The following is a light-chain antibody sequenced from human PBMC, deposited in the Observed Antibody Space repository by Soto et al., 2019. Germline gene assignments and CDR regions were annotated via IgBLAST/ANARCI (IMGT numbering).Light chain of an antibody. CDR3: CSYASSRTFV. J-gene: IGLJ1*01. CDR1: SSDVGSYDL. CDR2: EGT. V-gene: IGLV2-23*01. Sequence: QSALTKPASVSVSPGQSITVFCTGTSSDVGSYDLVSWYQQYPGKAPKLMIYEGTKRPSGVSYRFSGSRSGNTASLTISGLQAEDEADYYCCSYASSRTFVFGIGTKVTVL.